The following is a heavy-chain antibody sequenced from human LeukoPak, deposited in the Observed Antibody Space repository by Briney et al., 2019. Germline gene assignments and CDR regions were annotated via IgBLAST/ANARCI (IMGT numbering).Heavy chain of an antibody. D-gene: IGHD3-10*01. Sequence: SETLSLTCAVSGGSISSNSYYWGWIRQPPGKGLEWIGSIYYSGSTYYNPSLKSRVTISVDTSKNQFSLKLSSVTAADTAVYYCASSPGSGSYYWAPNHWFDPWGQGTLVTVSS. V-gene: IGHV4-39*01. J-gene: IGHJ5*02. CDR1: GGSISSNSYY. CDR2: IYYSGST. CDR3: ASSPGSGSYYWAPNHWFDP.